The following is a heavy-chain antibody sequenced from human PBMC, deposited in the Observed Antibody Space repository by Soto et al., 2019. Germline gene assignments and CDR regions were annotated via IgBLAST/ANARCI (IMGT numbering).Heavy chain of an antibody. CDR2: ISAYNGNT. CDR1: GYTFTSYG. Sequence: ASVKVSCKASGYTFTSYGISCVRQAPGQGLEWMGWISAYNGNTNYAQKLQGRVTMTTDTSTSTAYMELRSLRSDDTAVYYCARGSYSSGWQNPNFDYWGQGTLVTVSS. CDR3: ARGSYSSGWQNPNFDY. V-gene: IGHV1-18*01. D-gene: IGHD6-19*01. J-gene: IGHJ4*02.